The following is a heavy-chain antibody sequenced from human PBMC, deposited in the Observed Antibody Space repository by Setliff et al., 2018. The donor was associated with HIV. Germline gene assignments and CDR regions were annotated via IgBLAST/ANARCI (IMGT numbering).Heavy chain of an antibody. J-gene: IGHJ4*02. V-gene: IGHV1-2*02. CDR1: GYTFTDYY. Sequence: ASVKVSCKASGYTFTDYYIHWVRQAPGQGLEWMGWIYPNTGGTNYAQKFQGRVTMTRDTSISTFYMEVTRLRSDDTALYYCARDLIRITPHGDLPFWGQGTLVTVSS. CDR3: ARDLIRITPHGDLPF. CDR2: IYPNTGGT. D-gene: IGHD2-15*01.